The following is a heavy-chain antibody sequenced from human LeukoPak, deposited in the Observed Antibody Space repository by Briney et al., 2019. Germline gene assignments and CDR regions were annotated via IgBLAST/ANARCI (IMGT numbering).Heavy chain of an antibody. CDR2: ISGSGGST. J-gene: IGHJ4*02. CDR3: AKDQAPRAVAPFDY. CDR1: GFTFSSYA. Sequence: GGSLRLSCAASGFTFSSYAMSWVRQAPGQGLDWVSAISGSGGSTYYEDSVKGRFTISRDNSTNTLYPQMKSLRAEATAVYYCAKDQAPRAVAPFDYWGQGTLVTVSS. V-gene: IGHV3-23*01. D-gene: IGHD6-19*01.